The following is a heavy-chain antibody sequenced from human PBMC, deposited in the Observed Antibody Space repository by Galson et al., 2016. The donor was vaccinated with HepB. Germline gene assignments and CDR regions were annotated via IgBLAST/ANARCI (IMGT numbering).Heavy chain of an antibody. Sequence: TLSLTCAASGVTFSSGDYYWSWIRQSQGQGLEWSGYLFHSGSTYYKQFHDSRTTMTVDTSKNHFSPRLTCLTDADTADYYRARGRVDVPPDSEFYFDSWGQGTLVTVSS. CDR2: LFHSGST. D-gene: IGHD3-10*02. CDR1: GVTFSSGDYY. J-gene: IGHJ4*02. V-gene: IGHV4-31*11. CDR3: ARGRVDVPPDSEFYFDS.